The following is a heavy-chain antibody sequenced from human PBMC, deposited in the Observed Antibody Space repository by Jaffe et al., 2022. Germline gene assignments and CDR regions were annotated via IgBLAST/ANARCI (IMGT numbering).Heavy chain of an antibody. CDR3: AKGIQPEPAWDYYYYYMDV. Sequence: QVQLVESGGGVVQPGRSLRLSCAASGFTFSSYGMHWVRQAPGKGLEWVAVISYDGSNKYYADSVKGRFTISRDNSKNTLYLQMNSLRAEDTAVYYCAKGIQPEPAWDYYYYYMDVWGKGTTVTVSS. J-gene: IGHJ6*03. V-gene: IGHV3-30*18. CDR1: GFTFSSYG. CDR2: ISYDGSNK. D-gene: IGHD7-27*01.